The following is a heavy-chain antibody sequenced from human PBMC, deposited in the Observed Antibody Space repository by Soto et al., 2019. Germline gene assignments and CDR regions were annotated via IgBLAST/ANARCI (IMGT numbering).Heavy chain of an antibody. D-gene: IGHD2-15*01. CDR3: ARDSGDCSGGSCYPDY. Sequence: SVKVSCKASGGTFSSYAISWVRQAPGQGLEWMGGIIPIFGTANYAQKFQGRVTITADESTSTAYMELSSLRSEDTAVYYCARDSGDCSGGSCYPDYWGQGTLVTVSS. J-gene: IGHJ4*02. V-gene: IGHV1-69*13. CDR1: GGTFSSYA. CDR2: IIPIFGTA.